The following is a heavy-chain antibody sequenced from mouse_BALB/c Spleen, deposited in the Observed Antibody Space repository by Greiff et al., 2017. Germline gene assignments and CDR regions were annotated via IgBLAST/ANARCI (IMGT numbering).Heavy chain of an antibody. Sequence: EVHLVESGGGLVKPGGSLKLSCAASGFTFSSYAMSWVRQTPEKRLEWVASISSGGSTYYPDSVKGRFTISRDNARNILYLQMSSLRSEDTAMYYCARGGYYGSSYPLDYWGQGTTLTVSS. D-gene: IGHD1-1*01. V-gene: IGHV5-6-5*01. J-gene: IGHJ2*01. CDR1: GFTFSSYA. CDR2: ISSGGST. CDR3: ARGGYYGSSYPLDY.